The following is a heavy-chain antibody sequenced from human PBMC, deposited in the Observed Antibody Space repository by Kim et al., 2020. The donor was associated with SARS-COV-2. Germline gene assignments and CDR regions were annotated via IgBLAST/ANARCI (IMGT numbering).Heavy chain of an antibody. CDR1: GFTFNDYG. D-gene: IGHD1-26*01. V-gene: IGHV3-43*02. J-gene: IGHJ4*02. CDR3: AKDVGFVLPRRFDY. CDR2: VSGDGGDK. Sequence: GGSLRLSCAASGFTFNDYGVHWVRQAPGKGLEWVSFVSGDGGDKYHADSVRGRFAISRDNSKNSLYLQMNSLVTEDTAVYYCAKDVGFVLPRRFDYWGQGILVTVSS.